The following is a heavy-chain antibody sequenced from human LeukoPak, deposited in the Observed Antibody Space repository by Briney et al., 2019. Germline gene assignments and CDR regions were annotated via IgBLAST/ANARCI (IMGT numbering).Heavy chain of an antibody. J-gene: IGHJ6*02. CDR3: AREVLVPAAPYGMDV. CDR2: IYYSGST. D-gene: IGHD2-2*01. Sequence: SETLSLTCTVSGGSISSGGYYWSWVRQHPGKGLEWIGYIYYSGSTYYNPSLKSRVTISVDTSKNQFSLKLSSVTAADTAVYYCAREVLVPAAPYGMDVWGQGTTVTVSS. CDR1: GGSISSGGYY. V-gene: IGHV4-31*03.